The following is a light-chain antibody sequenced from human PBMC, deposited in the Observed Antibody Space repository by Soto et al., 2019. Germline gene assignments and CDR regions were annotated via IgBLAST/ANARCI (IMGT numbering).Light chain of an antibody. CDR2: GTS. CDR1: QTVSSSY. V-gene: IGKV3-20*01. CDR3: QQYGSSPWT. J-gene: IGKJ1*01. Sequence: ETVLTQSPGSLSLSLGDRATLSCRASQTVSSSYLAWYQQKPGHAPRLLIYGTSNRATGIPDRFSGSGSGTDFTLTISRLEPEDFVIYYCQQYGSSPWTFGQGTKVDIK.